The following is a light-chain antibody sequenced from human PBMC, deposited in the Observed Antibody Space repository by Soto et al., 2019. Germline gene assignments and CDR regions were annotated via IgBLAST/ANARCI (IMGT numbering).Light chain of an antibody. J-gene: IGLJ3*02. CDR2: EVT. CDR3: SSYATSSTRV. Sequence: QSVLTQPASVSGSPGQSITISCTGSSSDVGDYNYVSWYQQHPGKAPKVLIYEVTHRPSGVSNRFSGSRSGYTASLTISGLQADDEADYYCSSYATSSTRVFGGGTKLTVL. CDR1: SSDVGDYNY. V-gene: IGLV2-14*01.